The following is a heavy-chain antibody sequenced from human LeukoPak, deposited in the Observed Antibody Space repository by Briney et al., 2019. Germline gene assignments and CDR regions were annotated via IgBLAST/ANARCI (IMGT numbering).Heavy chain of an antibody. CDR3: ARGPRILAAGSYYFDY. Sequence: PGGSLRLSCTASGFIFDDYAMHWVRQPPGKGLEWVSLIVGDGGATYYADSVKGRFTISRDNAKSSLYLEMNSLRVEDTAVYYCARGPRILAAGSYYFDYWGQGSLVTVSS. D-gene: IGHD6-13*01. J-gene: IGHJ4*02. CDR2: IVGDGGAT. V-gene: IGHV3-43*02. CDR1: GFIFDDYA.